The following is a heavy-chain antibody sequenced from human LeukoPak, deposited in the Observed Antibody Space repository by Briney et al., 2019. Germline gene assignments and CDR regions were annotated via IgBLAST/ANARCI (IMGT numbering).Heavy chain of an antibody. CDR1: GVSFSNYW. CDR2: INLDASET. CDR3: ARGYSDWLR. Sequence: PGGSLRLSCAASGVSFSNYWRTWVRQGPGEGLEWLSNINLDASETHFVDSVKGRFTISRYNAKNSLSLQMSGLRVEDTAVYYCARGYSDWLRWGQGTQVTVSS. D-gene: IGHD4-11*01. J-gene: IGHJ4*02. V-gene: IGHV3-7*01.